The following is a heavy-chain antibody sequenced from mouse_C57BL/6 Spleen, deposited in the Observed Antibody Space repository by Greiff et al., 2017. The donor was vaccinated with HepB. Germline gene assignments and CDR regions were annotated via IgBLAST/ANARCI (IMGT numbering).Heavy chain of an antibody. CDR3: ARSYYSNYGWFAY. CDR2: IDPANGNT. J-gene: IGHJ3*01. Sequence: EVQLQESVAELVRPGASVKLSCTASGFNIKNTYMHWVKQRPEQGLEWIGRIDPANGNTKYAPKFQGKATITADTSSNTAYLQLSSLTSEDTAIYYCARSYYSNYGWFAYWGQGTLVTVSA. D-gene: IGHD2-5*01. CDR1: GFNIKNTY. V-gene: IGHV14-3*01.